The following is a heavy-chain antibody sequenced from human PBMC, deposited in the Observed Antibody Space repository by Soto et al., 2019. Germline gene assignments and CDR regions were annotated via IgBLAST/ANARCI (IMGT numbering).Heavy chain of an antibody. V-gene: IGHV5-10-1*01. CDR3: ARHGSTPDIVVVPAALHAETDYYYYYGMDG. CDR1: GYIFTSYW. Sequence: PGEYLKISCKCSGYIFTSYWISWVRQMPGKSLEWMGRIDPSYSYTNYSPSFQGHVTNSADKSISTAYLQWSSLKASDTAMYYCARHGSTPDIVVVPAALHAETDYYYYYGMDGWGQGTTVAVS. CDR2: IDPSYSYT. D-gene: IGHD2-2*01. J-gene: IGHJ6*02.